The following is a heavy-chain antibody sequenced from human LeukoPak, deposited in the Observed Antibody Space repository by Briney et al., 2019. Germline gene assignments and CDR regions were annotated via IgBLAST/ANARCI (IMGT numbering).Heavy chain of an antibody. Sequence: SVRVSCKASGGTFSSYAMSWVRQAPGQGLEWMGGIIPIFGTANYAQKFQGRVTITTDESTSTAYMELSSLRSEDTAVYYCARGKYYYDSSGYYFYYFDYWGQGTLVTVSS. D-gene: IGHD3-22*01. CDR1: GGTFSSYA. V-gene: IGHV1-69*05. CDR2: IIPIFGTA. J-gene: IGHJ4*02. CDR3: ARGKYYYDSSGYYFYYFDY.